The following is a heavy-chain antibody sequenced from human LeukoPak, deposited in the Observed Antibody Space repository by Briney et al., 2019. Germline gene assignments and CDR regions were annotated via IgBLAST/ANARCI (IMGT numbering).Heavy chain of an antibody. CDR3: ARDSYDIVVVPAANSFDP. Sequence: GGSLRLSCAASGFTFSSYWMHWVRQAPGKGLVWVSRINSDGSSKSYADSVKGRFTISRDNAKNTLYLQMNSLRAEDTAVYYCARDSYDIVVVPAANSFDPWGQGTLVTVSS. CDR2: INSDGSSK. CDR1: GFTFSSYW. D-gene: IGHD2-2*01. J-gene: IGHJ5*02. V-gene: IGHV3-74*01.